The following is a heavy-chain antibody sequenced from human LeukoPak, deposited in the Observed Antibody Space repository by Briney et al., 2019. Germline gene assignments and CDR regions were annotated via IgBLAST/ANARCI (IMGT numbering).Heavy chain of an antibody. CDR3: ARGDTAMVNDAFDI. CDR1: GGSFSGYY. D-gene: IGHD5-18*01. Sequence: PSETLSLTCAVYGGSFSGYYWSWIRQPPGKGLEWIGETNHSGSTNYNPSLKSRVTISVDTSKNQFSLKLSSVTAADTAVYYCARGDTAMVNDAFDIWGQGTMVTVSS. V-gene: IGHV4-34*01. CDR2: TNHSGST. J-gene: IGHJ3*02.